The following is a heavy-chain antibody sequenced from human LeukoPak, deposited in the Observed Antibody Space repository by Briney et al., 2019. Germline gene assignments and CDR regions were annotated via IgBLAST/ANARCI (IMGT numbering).Heavy chain of an antibody. CDR3: ARERYNGYDDAFDI. Sequence: GGSLRLSCAASGFTFSSYSMHWVRQAPGRGLEWVSSISSSSSYIYYADSVKGRFTISRDNAKNSLSLQMNSLRAEDTAVYYCARERYNGYDDAFDIWGQGTMVTVSS. D-gene: IGHD5-12*01. J-gene: IGHJ3*02. CDR1: GFTFSSYS. V-gene: IGHV3-21*01. CDR2: ISSSSSYI.